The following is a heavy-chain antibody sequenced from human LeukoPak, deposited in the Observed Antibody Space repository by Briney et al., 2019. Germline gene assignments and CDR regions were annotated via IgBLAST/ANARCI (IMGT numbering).Heavy chain of an antibody. CDR2: IYYSGST. Sequence: SETLSLTCTVFGGSINSYYWSWIRQPPGKGLEWIGYIYYSGSTNYNPSLKSRVTISVDTSKNQFSLKLSSVTAADTAVYYCARDESGTSAFDIWGQGTMVTVSS. CDR3: ARDESGTSAFDI. V-gene: IGHV4-59*01. J-gene: IGHJ3*02. CDR1: GGSINSYY. D-gene: IGHD1-1*01.